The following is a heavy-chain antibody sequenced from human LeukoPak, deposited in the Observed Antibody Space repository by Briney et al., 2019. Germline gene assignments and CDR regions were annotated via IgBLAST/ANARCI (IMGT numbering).Heavy chain of an antibody. Sequence: ASVKVSCKASGYTFTGYYMHWVRQAPGQGLEWMGWINPNSGGTNYAQKFQGRVTMTRDTSISTAYMELSRLRSDDTAVYYCARPARRSGYSGYEYNWFDPWGQGTLVTVSS. D-gene: IGHD5-12*01. CDR1: GYTFTGYY. CDR2: INPNSGGT. CDR3: ARPARRSGYSGYEYNWFDP. J-gene: IGHJ5*02. V-gene: IGHV1-2*02.